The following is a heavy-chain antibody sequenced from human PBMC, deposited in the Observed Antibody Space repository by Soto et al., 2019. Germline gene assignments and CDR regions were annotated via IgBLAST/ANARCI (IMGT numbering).Heavy chain of an antibody. CDR2: TRNKAYSYTT. CDR3: ATPIPSSKWSGFDS. CDR1: GFSFSDHY. V-gene: IGHV3-72*01. J-gene: IGHJ4*02. D-gene: IGHD6-13*01. Sequence: EVQLVESGGGLVQPGGSLRLSCAASGFSFSDHYMDWVRQAPGKGLEWVGRTRNKAYSYTTEYAASLRGRFTIPRDDSKASLYLQMNSLKTEDRAVYYCATPIPSSKWSGFDSWGQGTLVTVAS.